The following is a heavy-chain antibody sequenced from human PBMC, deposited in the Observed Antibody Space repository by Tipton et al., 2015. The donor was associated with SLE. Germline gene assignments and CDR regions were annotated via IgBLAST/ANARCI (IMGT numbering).Heavy chain of an antibody. CDR3: ARDGGMTSVAASDSDGYDV. D-gene: IGHD4-23*01. CDR1: GFTFSSYA. V-gene: IGHV3-33*08. Sequence: SLRLSCAASGFTFSSYAMHWVRQAPGKGLEWVAVIWYDGSNKYYADSVKGRFTISRDNSKNTLYLQMNSLRAEDTAVYYCARDGGMTSVAASDSDGYDVWGRGTMVSVSP. J-gene: IGHJ3*01. CDR2: IWYDGSNK.